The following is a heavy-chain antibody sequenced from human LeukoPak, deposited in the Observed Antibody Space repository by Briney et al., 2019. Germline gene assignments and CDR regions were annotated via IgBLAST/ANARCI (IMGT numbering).Heavy chain of an antibody. CDR1: GGSISSGGYS. CDR2: IYHSGST. D-gene: IGHD4-17*01. Sequence: PSETLSLTCAVSGGSISSGGYSWSWIGQPPGKGLEWIGYIYHSGSTYYNPSLKSRVTISVDRSKNQFSLKLSSVTAADTAVYYCARGAYGDYGGEAFDIWGQGTMVTVSS. V-gene: IGHV4-30-2*01. CDR3: ARGAYGDYGGEAFDI. J-gene: IGHJ3*02.